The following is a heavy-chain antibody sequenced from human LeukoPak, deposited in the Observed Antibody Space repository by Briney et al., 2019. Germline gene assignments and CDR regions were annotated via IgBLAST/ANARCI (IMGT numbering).Heavy chain of an antibody. CDR2: IVVGSGNT. J-gene: IGHJ4*02. D-gene: IGHD6-13*01. CDR3: AAHIAAAANRGGY. V-gene: IGHV1-58*02. Sequence: SVTVSCKASGFTFTSSAMQWVRQARGQRLEWIGWIVVGSGNTNYAQKFQERVTITRDMSTSTAYMELSSLRSEDTAVYYCAAHIAAAANRGGYWGQGTLVTVSS. CDR1: GFTFTSSA.